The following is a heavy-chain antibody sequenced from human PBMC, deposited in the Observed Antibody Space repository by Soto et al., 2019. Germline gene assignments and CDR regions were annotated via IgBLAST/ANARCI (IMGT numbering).Heavy chain of an antibody. CDR2: IYYSGST. D-gene: IGHD3-3*01. CDR1: GGSISSYY. CDR3: ARDRMFSTIFGVGNNWFDP. J-gene: IGHJ5*02. V-gene: IGHV4-59*01. Sequence: SGTLSLTCTVSGGSISSYYWSWIRQPPGKGLEWIGYIYYSGSTNYNPSLKSRVTISVDTSKNQFSLKLSSVTAADTAVYYCARDRMFSTIFGVGNNWFDPWGQGTLVTVSS.